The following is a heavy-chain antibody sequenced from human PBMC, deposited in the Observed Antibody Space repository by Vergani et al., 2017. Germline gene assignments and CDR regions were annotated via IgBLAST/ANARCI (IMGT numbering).Heavy chain of an antibody. V-gene: IGHV4-30-4*08. CDR2: IYYSGST. J-gene: IGHJ3*02. CDR1: GASIRSSNYY. CDR3: ARETCSSTSCLYLGVAFDI. D-gene: IGHD2-2*01. Sequence: QLQESGPGLVKPSATLSLTCSVSGASIRSSNYYWGWIRQPPGKGLEWIGHIYYSGSTYYKSSLKSRVTISVDTSNNQFSLKLSSVTAADTAVYYCARETCSSTSCLYLGVAFDIWGQGTMVTVSS.